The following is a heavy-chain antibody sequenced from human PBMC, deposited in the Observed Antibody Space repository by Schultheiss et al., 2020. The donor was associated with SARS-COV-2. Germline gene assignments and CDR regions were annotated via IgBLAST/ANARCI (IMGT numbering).Heavy chain of an antibody. Sequence: GGSLRLSCAASGFTFSNAWMNWVRQAPGKGLEWVSRINRDGSDTNYADSVKGRFTISRDNAKNTLYVQMNSLRAEDTAVYYCARVDSSSWYGRFYYYYGMDVWGQGTTVTVSS. D-gene: IGHD6-13*01. V-gene: IGHV3-74*01. J-gene: IGHJ6*02. CDR2: INRDGSDT. CDR3: ARVDSSSWYGRFYYYYGMDV. CDR1: GFTFSNAW.